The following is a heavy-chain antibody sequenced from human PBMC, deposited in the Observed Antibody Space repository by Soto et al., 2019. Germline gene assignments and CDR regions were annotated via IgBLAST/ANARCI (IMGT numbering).Heavy chain of an antibody. CDR3: AKGVDTAMVTWGWLDP. CDR2: ISGSGGST. CDR1: GFTFSSYA. J-gene: IGHJ5*02. Sequence: GGSLRLSCAASGFTFSSYAMSWVRQAPGKGLEWVSAISGSGGSTYYADSVKGRFTISRDNSKNTLYLQMNSLRAEDTAVYYCAKGVDTAMVTWGWLDPWGQGTLVTVSS. D-gene: IGHD5-18*01. V-gene: IGHV3-23*01.